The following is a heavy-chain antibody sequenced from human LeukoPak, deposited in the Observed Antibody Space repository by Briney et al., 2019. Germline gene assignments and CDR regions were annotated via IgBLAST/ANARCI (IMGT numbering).Heavy chain of an antibody. V-gene: IGHV3-66*01. Sequence: GGSLRLSCAASGFTVSSNYMSWVRQAPGKGLEWVSVIYSGGGTYYADAVKGRFTISRDNSKNTLYLQMNSVRAGDTAVYYCARDHYVDAFDIWGQGTMVTVSS. CDR3: ARDHYVDAFDI. CDR1: GFTVSSNY. D-gene: IGHD3-16*01. J-gene: IGHJ3*02. CDR2: IYSGGGT.